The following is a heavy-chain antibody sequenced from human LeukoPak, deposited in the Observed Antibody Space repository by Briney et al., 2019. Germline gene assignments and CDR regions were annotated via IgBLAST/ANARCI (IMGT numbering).Heavy chain of an antibody. CDR3: ARGILPFDY. CDR1: GGSISSYY. J-gene: IGHJ4*02. V-gene: IGHV4-59*01. Sequence: SETLSLTCTVSGGSISSYYWSWIRQPPGKGLDCIGYIYYSGSTNYNPSLKSRVTISVDTSKNQFSLKLSSVTAADTAVYYCARGILPFDYWGQGTLVTVSS. D-gene: IGHD2-21*01. CDR2: IYYSGST.